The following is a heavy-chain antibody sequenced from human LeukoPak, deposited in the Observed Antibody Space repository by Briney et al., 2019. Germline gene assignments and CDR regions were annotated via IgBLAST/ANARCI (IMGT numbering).Heavy chain of an antibody. Sequence: GGSLRLSCAASGFTFSSYAMSWVRQAPGKGLEWVSAISGSGGSTYYADSVKGRFTISRDNSKNTLYLQMNSLRAEDTAVYYCAKESLGSGSYYSYYYYMDVWGKGTTVTISS. CDR3: AKESLGSGSYYSYYYYMDV. J-gene: IGHJ6*03. CDR1: GFTFSSYA. CDR2: ISGSGGST. D-gene: IGHD3-10*01. V-gene: IGHV3-23*01.